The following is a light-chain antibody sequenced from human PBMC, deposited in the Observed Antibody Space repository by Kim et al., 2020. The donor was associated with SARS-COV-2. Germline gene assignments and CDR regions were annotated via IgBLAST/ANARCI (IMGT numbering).Light chain of an antibody. Sequence: DIQMTQSPSSASASVGDRVTITCRASQDISSWLAWYQQKPGRAPKLLISSTSSLQGGVPARFSGSGSGTEFTLTISNLQPEDFATYYCQQTHSFPFSFGGGTKVDIK. CDR1: QDISSW. CDR3: QQTHSFPFS. CDR2: STS. J-gene: IGKJ4*01. V-gene: IGKV1-12*01.